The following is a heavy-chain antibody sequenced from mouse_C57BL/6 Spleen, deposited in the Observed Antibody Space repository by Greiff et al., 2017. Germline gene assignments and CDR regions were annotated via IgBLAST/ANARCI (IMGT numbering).Heavy chain of an antibody. CDR1: GYTFTSYT. D-gene: IGHD1-1*01. J-gene: IGHJ4*01. CDR2: INPSSGYT. CDR3: ARDYGPYYAMDY. V-gene: IGHV1-4*01. Sequence: VQRVESGAELARPGASVKMSCKASGYTFTSYTMHWVKQRPGQGLEWIGYINPSSGYTKYNQKFKDKATLTADKSSSTAYMQLSSLTSEDSAVYYCARDYGPYYAMDYWGQGTSVTVSS.